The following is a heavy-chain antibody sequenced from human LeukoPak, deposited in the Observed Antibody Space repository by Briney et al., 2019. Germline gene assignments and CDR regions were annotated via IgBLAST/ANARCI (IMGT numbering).Heavy chain of an antibody. CDR2: KYNSGST. V-gene: IGHV4-61*08. CDR1: GGSISSGGYY. J-gene: IGHJ4*02. CDR3: ASHSGYDYFDY. D-gene: IGHD5-12*01. Sequence: PSETLSLTCTVSGGSISSGGYYWSWIRQPPGKGLEWIGYKYNSGSTNYNPSLKSRVTISVDTSKNQFSLKLSSVTAADTAVYYCASHSGYDYFDYWGQGTLVTVSS.